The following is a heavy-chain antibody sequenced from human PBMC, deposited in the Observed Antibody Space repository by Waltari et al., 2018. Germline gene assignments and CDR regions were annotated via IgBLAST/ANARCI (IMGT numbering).Heavy chain of an antibody. CDR3: LRGADL. Sequence: EVQLVESGGGLVQPGGSLRLSCAASGVSFITSWLHRVRQAPGEGLVCISRLISYGMITNYAASLKGRFTIAGDSARNTLYLQMNSLIAEDTAVYYCLRGADLRGQGIPVIVSA. D-gene: IGHD3-3*01. V-gene: IGHV3-74*01. CDR1: GVSFITSW. CDR2: LISYGMIT. J-gene: IGHJ4*02.